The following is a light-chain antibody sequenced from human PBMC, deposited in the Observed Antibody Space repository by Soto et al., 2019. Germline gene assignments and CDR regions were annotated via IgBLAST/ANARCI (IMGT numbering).Light chain of an antibody. J-gene: IGKJ2*01. CDR1: QSVSGN. CDR3: QQYNIWPYT. CDR2: GAS. Sequence: EIVMTQSPATLSVSPGERATLSCRASQSVSGNLAWYQQKPGQAPRLLIFGASTRATGIPARFSGSGSGTEFTLTISSLQSEDFAVYYCQQYNIWPYTFGQGTKLEIK. V-gene: IGKV3-15*01.